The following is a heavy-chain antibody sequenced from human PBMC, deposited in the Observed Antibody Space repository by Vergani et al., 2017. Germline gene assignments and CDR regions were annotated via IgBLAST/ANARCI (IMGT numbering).Heavy chain of an antibody. CDR1: GYTFTGYY. CDR3: ARDPKAARPRLNWFDP. D-gene: IGHD6-6*01. J-gene: IGHJ5*02. CDR2: INPNSGGT. Sequence: QVQLVQSGAEVKKPGASVKVSCKASGYTFTGYYMHWVRQAPGQGLEWMGWINPNSGGTNYAQKFQGRVTMTRDTYISTAYMELSRLRSDDTAVYYCARDPKAARPRLNWFDPWGQGTLVTVSS. V-gene: IGHV1-2*02.